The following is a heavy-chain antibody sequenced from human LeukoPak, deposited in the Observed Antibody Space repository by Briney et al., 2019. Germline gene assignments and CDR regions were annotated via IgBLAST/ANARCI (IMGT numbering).Heavy chain of an antibody. Sequence: ASVKVSCKVSGYTLTELSMHWVRQAPGKGLEWMGGFDPEDGETIYAQKFQGRVTVTEDTSTDTAYMELSSLRSEDTAVYYCATFYSNYPHADYWGQGTLVTVSS. CDR1: GYTLTELS. CDR2: FDPEDGET. V-gene: IGHV1-24*01. CDR3: ATFYSNYPHADY. J-gene: IGHJ4*02. D-gene: IGHD4-11*01.